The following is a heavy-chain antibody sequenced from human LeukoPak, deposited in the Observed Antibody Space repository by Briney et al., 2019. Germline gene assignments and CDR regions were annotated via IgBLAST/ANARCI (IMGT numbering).Heavy chain of an antibody. V-gene: IGHV3-21*01. Sequence: GGSLRLSCAASGFIFSDYSLNWVRQAPGKGLEWVSSISSSSSYTKSADSVKGRFTISRDNAKNSLYLQMNSLRDEDTAVYYCASGWAVAGRGYDYWGQGTLVTVSS. CDR2: ISSSSSYT. CDR3: ASGWAVAGRGYDY. J-gene: IGHJ4*02. D-gene: IGHD6-19*01. CDR1: GFIFSDYS.